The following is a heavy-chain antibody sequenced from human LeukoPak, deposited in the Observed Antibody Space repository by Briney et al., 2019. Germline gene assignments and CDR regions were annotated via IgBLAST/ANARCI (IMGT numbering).Heavy chain of an antibody. CDR3: AKSYGDASRAIFDY. J-gene: IGHJ4*02. CDR2: ISWNSGSI. Sequence: PGRSLRLSCAASGFTFDDYAMHWVRQAPGKGLEWVSGISWNSGSIGYADSVKGRFTISRDNAKNSLYLQMNSLRAEDTALYYCAKSYGDASRAIFDYWGQGTLVTVSS. D-gene: IGHD4-17*01. CDR1: GFTFDDYA. V-gene: IGHV3-9*01.